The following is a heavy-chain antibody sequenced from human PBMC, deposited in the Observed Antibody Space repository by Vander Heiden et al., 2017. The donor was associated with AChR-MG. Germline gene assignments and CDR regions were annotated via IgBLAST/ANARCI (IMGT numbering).Heavy chain of an antibody. CDR3: ARGGTYCSGGSCHFYLDY. D-gene: IGHD2-15*01. CDR2: MDPNSGNT. CDR1: GYTFTNFD. J-gene: IGHJ4*02. Sequence: QVQLVQSGAEVKKPGASVKVFCKASGYTFTNFDINWVRQATGQGLEWMGWMDPNSGNTGRAQKFQGRVTMTRNTSISTAYMERSSLGSEDTAVYYCARGGTYCSGGSCHFYLDYWGQGTLVTVSS. V-gene: IGHV1-8*02.